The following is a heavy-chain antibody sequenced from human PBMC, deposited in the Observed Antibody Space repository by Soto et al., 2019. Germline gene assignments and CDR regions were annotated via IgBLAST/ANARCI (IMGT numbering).Heavy chain of an antibody. J-gene: IGHJ6*02. CDR3: AQGGSPQKNYDYYGMDV. D-gene: IGHD6-25*01. V-gene: IGHV4-34*01. CDR1: GGSFSGYY. CDR2: INHSGST. Sequence: PSETLSLTCAVYGGSFSGYYWSWIRQPPGKGLEWIGEINHSGSTNYNPSLKSRVTISVDTSKNQFSLKLSSVTAADTAVYYCAQGGSPQKNYDYYGMDVWGQGTTVTVSS.